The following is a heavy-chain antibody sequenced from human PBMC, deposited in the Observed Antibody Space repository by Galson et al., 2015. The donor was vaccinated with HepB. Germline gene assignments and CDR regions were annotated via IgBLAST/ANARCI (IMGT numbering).Heavy chain of an antibody. CDR3: ARGGYVVMVGATENNWFDP. J-gene: IGHJ5*02. CDR1: GYIFSSFC. CDR2: ISAYIGYT. Sequence: SVKVSCKASGYIFSSFCISWVRQAPGQGLEWMGKISAYIGYTNYAQKFQGRVTMTTDASTSTAYMEVRSLRSDDTAVYYCARGGYVVMVGATENNWFDPWGQGTLVTVFS. D-gene: IGHD2-15*01. V-gene: IGHV1-18*01.